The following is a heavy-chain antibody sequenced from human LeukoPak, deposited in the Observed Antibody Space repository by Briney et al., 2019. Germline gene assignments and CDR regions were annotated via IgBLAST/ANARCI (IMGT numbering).Heavy chain of an antibody. J-gene: IGHJ4*02. D-gene: IGHD4-11*01. CDR2: ISGSGTIT. CDR3: VKNGATVPLYYFDY. V-gene: IGHV3-23*01. CDR1: GITLSNYG. Sequence: PGGSLRLSCEVSGITLSNYGMSWVRQAPGKGLEWVSSISGSGTITFYADSVKGRFTISRDNFRNTLYLQLNSLRAEDTAVYYCVKNGATVPLYYFDYWGLGTLVIVSS.